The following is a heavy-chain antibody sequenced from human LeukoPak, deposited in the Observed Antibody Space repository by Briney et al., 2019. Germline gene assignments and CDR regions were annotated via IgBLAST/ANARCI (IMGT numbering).Heavy chain of an antibody. CDR1: GFTLSTYA. Sequence: PGGSLRLSCAASGFTLSTYAMSWVRQAPGKGLEWVSVISGSGGDTYFADSVKGRFTISRDNSKNTLYLQMNSLRAEDTAVYYCAKAGLERRYAFDIWGQGTMVTVSS. CDR2: ISGSGGDT. J-gene: IGHJ3*02. CDR3: AKAGLERRYAFDI. V-gene: IGHV3-23*01. D-gene: IGHD1-1*01.